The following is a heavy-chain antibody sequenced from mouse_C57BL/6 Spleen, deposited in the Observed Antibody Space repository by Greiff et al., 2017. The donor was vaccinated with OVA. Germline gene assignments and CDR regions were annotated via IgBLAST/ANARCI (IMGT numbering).Heavy chain of an antibody. D-gene: IGHD2-5*01. CDR2: IDPETGGT. CDR3: TAYSNYPY. J-gene: IGHJ3*01. V-gene: IGHV1-15*01. Sequence: VQLQQSGAELVRPGASVTLSCKASGYTFTDYEMHWVKQTPVHGLEWIGAIDPETGGTAYNQKFKGKAILTADKSSSTAYMELRSLTSEDSAVYYCTAYSNYPYWGQGTLVTVSA. CDR1: GYTFTDYE.